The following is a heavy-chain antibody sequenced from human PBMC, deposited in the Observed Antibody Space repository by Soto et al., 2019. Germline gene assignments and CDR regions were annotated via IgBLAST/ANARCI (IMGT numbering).Heavy chain of an antibody. CDR2: IYHSGST. Sequence: SETLSLTCAVSGGSLSSGGYSWSWIRQPPGKGLEWIGYIYHSGSTYYNPSLKSRVTISVDTSKNHFSLTLSSVTAADTAVYYCARGPSGDKVHYWGQGALVTVSS. V-gene: IGHV4-30-2*05. D-gene: IGHD7-27*01. CDR3: ARGPSGDKVHY. CDR1: GGSLSSGGYS. J-gene: IGHJ4*02.